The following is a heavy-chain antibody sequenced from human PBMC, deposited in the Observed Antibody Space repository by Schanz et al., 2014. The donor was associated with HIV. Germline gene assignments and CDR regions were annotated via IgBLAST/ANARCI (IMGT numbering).Heavy chain of an antibody. CDR1: GYTLSSYY. V-gene: IGHV1-46*01. D-gene: IGHD6-19*01. J-gene: IGHJ5*02. CDR3: ARHGCNWLDA. Sequence: QVQLVQSGAEVKKPGSSVKLSCKASGYTLSSYYLQWVRQARGEGLEWVGGINPKVGRAKYAQKFQGRVTMTRNTSMSTAYMELSSLTSEDTAVYFCARHGCNWLDAWGQGAKVTVSS. CDR2: INPKVGRA.